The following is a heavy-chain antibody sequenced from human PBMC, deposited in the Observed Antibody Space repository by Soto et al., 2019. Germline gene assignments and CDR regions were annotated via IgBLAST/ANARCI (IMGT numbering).Heavy chain of an antibody. CDR3: ARAHHTSSWYDWFDP. J-gene: IGHJ5*02. CDR1: VGTFSSYA. Sequence: QVQLVQSGAEVKKPGSSVKVSCKASVGTFSSYAISWVRQAPGQGLEWMGGIIPIFGTANYAQKFQGRVRITAAKSTRPAYMELSRLRSEDTAVYYCARAHHTSSWYDWFDPWGQGTLVTVSS. D-gene: IGHD6-13*01. V-gene: IGHV1-69*06. CDR2: IIPIFGTA.